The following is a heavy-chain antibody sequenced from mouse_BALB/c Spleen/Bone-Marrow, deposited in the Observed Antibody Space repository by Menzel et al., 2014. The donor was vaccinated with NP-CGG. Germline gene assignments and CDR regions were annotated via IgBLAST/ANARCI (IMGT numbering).Heavy chain of an antibody. CDR3: NANCDY. Sequence: EVKVVESGAELVRSGASVKLSCTASGFTIKDYYMHWVKQRPEQGLEWIGWIDPENGDTEYAPKFKGKATMTADTSSNAVYPLTSRPTSEDTGVYYCNANCDYWGQGTTLTVSS. CDR1: GFTIKDYY. J-gene: IGHJ2*01. CDR2: IDPENGDT. V-gene: IGHV14-4*02.